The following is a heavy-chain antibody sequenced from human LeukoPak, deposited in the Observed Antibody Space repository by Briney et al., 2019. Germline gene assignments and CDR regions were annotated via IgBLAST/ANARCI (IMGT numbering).Heavy chain of an antibody. D-gene: IGHD3-16*01. V-gene: IGHV3-7*05. J-gene: IGHJ4*02. CDR1: GFTFSSSW. Sequence: GGSLRLSCAASGFTFSSSWMKWVRQAPGKGLESVAVIKEDGSEKYYVDSVKGRFAISRDNAKNSLYLQMNNVRAEDTAVYFCAANTQSGYWGQGALVPVSS. CDR3: AANTQSGY. CDR2: IKEDGSEK.